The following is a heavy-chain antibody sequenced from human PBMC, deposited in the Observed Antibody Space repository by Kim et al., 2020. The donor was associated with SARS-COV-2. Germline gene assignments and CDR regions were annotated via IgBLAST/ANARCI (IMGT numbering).Heavy chain of an antibody. CDR3: ARGLRWFGELSGAEFDY. J-gene: IGHJ4*02. V-gene: IGHV1-8*01. CDR1: GYTFTSYD. CDR2: MNPNSGNT. Sequence: ASVKVSCKASGYTFTSYDINWVRQATGQGLEWMGWMNPNSGNTGYAQKFQGRVTMTRNTSISTAYMELSSLRSEDTAVYYCARGLRWFGELSGAEFDYWGQGTLVTVSS. D-gene: IGHD3-10*01.